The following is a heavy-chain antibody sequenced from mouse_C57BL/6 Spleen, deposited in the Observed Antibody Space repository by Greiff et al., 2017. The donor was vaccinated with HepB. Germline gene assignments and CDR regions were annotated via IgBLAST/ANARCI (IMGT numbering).Heavy chain of an antibody. J-gene: IGHJ1*03. CDR3: TRRSYVGYFDV. CDR2: IRNKANNHAT. Sequence: EVQGVESGGGLVQPGGSMKLSCAASGFTFSDAWMDWVRQSPEKGLEWVAEIRNKANNHATYYAESVKGRFTISRDDSKSSVYLQMNSLRAEDTGIYYCTRRSYVGYFDVWGTGTTVTVSS. D-gene: IGHD1-1*01. V-gene: IGHV6-6*01. CDR1: GFTFSDAW.